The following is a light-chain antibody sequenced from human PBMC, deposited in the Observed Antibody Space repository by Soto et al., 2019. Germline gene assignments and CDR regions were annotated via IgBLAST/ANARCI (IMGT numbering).Light chain of an antibody. CDR3: SSYTSSSTPLYV. J-gene: IGLJ1*01. CDR2: EVS. V-gene: IGLV2-14*01. CDR1: SSDVGGYNY. Sequence: QSALTQPASVSGSPGQSITISCTGTSSDVGGYNYVSWYQQHPGKAPKLMIYEVSNRPSGFSNRFSGSKSGNTASLTISGLQAEDEADYYCSSYTSSSTPLYVFGNGTKLTVL.